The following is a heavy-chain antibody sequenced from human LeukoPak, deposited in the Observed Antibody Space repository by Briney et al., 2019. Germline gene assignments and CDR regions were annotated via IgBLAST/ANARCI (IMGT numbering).Heavy chain of an antibody. CDR3: ARKIGEFRYYMDV. D-gene: IGHD2-21*01. V-gene: IGHV1-18*01. Sequence: ASVQVSCKASGYTFTSYGISWVRQAHGQGLEWMGWISVYNGNTNYAQKLQGRVTMTTDTSTSTAYMELRSLRSDDTAAYYCARKIGEFRYYMDVWGKGTTVTVSS. CDR1: GYTFTSYG. CDR2: ISVYNGNT. J-gene: IGHJ6*03.